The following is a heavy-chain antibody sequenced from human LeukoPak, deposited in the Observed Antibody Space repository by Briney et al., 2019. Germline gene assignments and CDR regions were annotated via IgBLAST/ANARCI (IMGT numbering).Heavy chain of an antibody. CDR3: AKEPYSSVYYFYYMDV. V-gene: IGHV3-30*02. Sequence: GGSLRLSRAASGFTFSTCGMHWVRQAPGKGLEWVAFIRYGGSDIYYGDSVKGRFTISRDNSKNTLYLQMNSLRGEDTAVYYCAKEPYSSVYYFYYMDVWGKGTTVTVSS. J-gene: IGHJ6*03. CDR1: GFTFSTCG. CDR2: IRYGGSDI. D-gene: IGHD6-25*01.